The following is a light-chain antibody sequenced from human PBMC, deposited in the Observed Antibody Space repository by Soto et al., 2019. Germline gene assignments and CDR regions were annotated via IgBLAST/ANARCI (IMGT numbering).Light chain of an antibody. Sequence: QSALTQPASVSGSPGQAITISCTGTSTDVGGYNYVSWYQQHPAKAPTLMIMDVTTRPTGVSNRFSGSKSGHTASLTISGLQAEDEADYYCNSSSSRSTRYVVFGGGTKLTVL. J-gene: IGLJ2*01. CDR1: STDVGGYNY. CDR3: NSSSSRSTRYVV. V-gene: IGLV2-14*01. CDR2: DVT.